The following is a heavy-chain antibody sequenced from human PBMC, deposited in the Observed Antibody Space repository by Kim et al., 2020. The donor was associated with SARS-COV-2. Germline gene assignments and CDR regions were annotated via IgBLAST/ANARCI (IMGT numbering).Heavy chain of an antibody. CDR3: AKRPVIAPYYFDY. CDR1: GFTFSSYA. CDR2: ISGSGGST. V-gene: IGHV3-23*01. Sequence: GGSLRLSCAASGFTFSSYAMNWVRQAPGKGLEWVSAISGSGGSTYYADSVKGRLTISRDNSKNTLYLQMNSPRAEDTAVYYCAKRPVIAPYYFDYWGRGTLVTVSS. J-gene: IGHJ4*02. D-gene: IGHD6-13*01.